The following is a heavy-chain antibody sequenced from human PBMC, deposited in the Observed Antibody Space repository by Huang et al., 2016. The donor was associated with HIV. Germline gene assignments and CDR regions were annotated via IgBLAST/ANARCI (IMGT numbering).Heavy chain of an antibody. Sequence: QVQLQQWGAGLLKPSETLSLTCAVYGGAFSGYYWSWIRQSPGKGLEWIGEINHSGRTNDHPSLKSRLTISVDTSKNQFSLKLSSVTAADTAVYYCARERMMSWLDDHDAFDIWGQGTMVTVSS. D-gene: IGHD1-1*01. V-gene: IGHV4-34*01. CDR1: GGAFSGYY. CDR2: INHSGRT. CDR3: ARERMMSWLDDHDAFDI. J-gene: IGHJ3*02.